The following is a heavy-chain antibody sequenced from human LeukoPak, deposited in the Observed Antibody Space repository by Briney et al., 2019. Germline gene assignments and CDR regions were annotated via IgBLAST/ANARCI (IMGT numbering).Heavy chain of an antibody. CDR1: GLTFCGFE. CDR2: IRGDGTTK. J-gene: IGHJ4*02. V-gene: IGHV3-48*03. CDR3: GNQCTGGACPEH. Sequence: GGSLRLSCVGSGLTFCGFEMNWVRQASGKGLEWVSHIRGDGTTKSYADSVKGRFTTSRDNAKNTVYLQMNSLRAEDTAVYYCGNQCTGGACPEHWGLGTQVTVSS. D-gene: IGHD2-8*02.